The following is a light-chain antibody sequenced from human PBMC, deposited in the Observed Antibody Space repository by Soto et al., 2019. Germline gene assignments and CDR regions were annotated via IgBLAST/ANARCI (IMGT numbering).Light chain of an antibody. CDR1: QSVSSN. V-gene: IGKV3-15*01. J-gene: IGKJ3*01. CDR3: QLYNNWPRFT. Sequence: EIVMTQSPATLSVSPGERATLSCRASQSVSSNLAWYQQKPGQAPRLLIYGASTTATGIPARFSGSGSGTDFTLTVSSLQSEDFAVYYWQLYNNWPRFTFGHGTKVDIK. CDR2: GAS.